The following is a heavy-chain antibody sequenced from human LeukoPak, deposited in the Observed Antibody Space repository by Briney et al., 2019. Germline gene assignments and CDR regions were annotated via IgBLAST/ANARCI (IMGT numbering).Heavy chain of an antibody. CDR2: IIPIFGTA. J-gene: IGHJ6*04. CDR3: ATPTSGSYRPPLEAYYYYYGMDV. Sequence: SVKVSCKAPGGTFSSYAISWVRQAPGQGLEWMGGIIPIFGTANYAQKFQGRVTITADESTSTAYMELSSLRSEDTAVYYCATPTSGSYRPPLEAYYYYYGMDVWGKGTTVTVSS. V-gene: IGHV1-69*13. CDR1: GGTFSSYA. D-gene: IGHD3-10*01.